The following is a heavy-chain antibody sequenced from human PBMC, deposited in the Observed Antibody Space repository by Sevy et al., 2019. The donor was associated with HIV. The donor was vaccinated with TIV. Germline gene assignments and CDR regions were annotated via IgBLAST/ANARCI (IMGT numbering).Heavy chain of an antibody. D-gene: IGHD2-15*01. CDR2: IKSKTDGGTT. Sequence: GGSLRLSCAASGFTFSNAWMSWVRQAPGEGLEWVGRIKSKTDGGTTDYAAPVKGRFTISRDDSKNTLYLQMNSLKTEDTAVYYCTTDLRYCSGGSCYSVDYWGQGTLVTVSS. CDR3: TTDLRYCSGGSCYSVDY. V-gene: IGHV3-15*01. CDR1: GFTFSNAW. J-gene: IGHJ4*02.